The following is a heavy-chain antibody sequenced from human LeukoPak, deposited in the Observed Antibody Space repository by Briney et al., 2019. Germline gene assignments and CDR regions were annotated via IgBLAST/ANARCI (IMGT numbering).Heavy chain of an antibody. V-gene: IGHV4-39*07. CDR3: ATRGVVTDYYYYYMDV. J-gene: IGHJ6*03. Sequence: SETLSLTCTVSGGSISSSSYYCGWIRQPPGKGLEWIGSIYYSGSTYYNPSLKSRVTISVDTSKNQVSLKLSSVTAADTAVYYCATRGVVTDYYYYYMDVWGKGTTVTVSS. CDR1: GGSISSSSYY. CDR2: IYYSGST. D-gene: IGHD4-23*01.